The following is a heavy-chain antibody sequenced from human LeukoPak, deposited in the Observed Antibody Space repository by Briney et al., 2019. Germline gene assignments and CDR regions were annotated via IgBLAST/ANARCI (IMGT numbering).Heavy chain of an antibody. CDR1: GGSISSYY. Sequence: PSETLSLTCTVSGGSISSYYWSWIRQPPGKGLEWIGYIYYSGSTNYNPSLKSRVTISVDTSKNQFSLKLSSVTPEDTAVYYCARDKSSSWYFDYWGQGTLVTVSS. V-gene: IGHV4-59*12. J-gene: IGHJ4*02. CDR2: IYYSGST. D-gene: IGHD6-13*01. CDR3: ARDKSSSWYFDY.